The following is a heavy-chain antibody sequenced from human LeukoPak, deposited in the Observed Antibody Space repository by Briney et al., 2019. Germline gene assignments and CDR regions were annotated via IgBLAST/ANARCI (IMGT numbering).Heavy chain of an antibody. Sequence: PSETLSLTCTVSDGSISSSTYYWAWIRQPPGKGLEWIGSIYYSGTTYYNPSLKSRVTISVDTTKKQFSLKLSSVTAADTAVYYCARRHCSGGSCYGFDSWGQGTLVTVSS. D-gene: IGHD2-15*01. CDR3: ARRHCSGGSCYGFDS. CDR2: IYYSGTT. J-gene: IGHJ4*02. CDR1: DGSISSSTYY. V-gene: IGHV4-39*01.